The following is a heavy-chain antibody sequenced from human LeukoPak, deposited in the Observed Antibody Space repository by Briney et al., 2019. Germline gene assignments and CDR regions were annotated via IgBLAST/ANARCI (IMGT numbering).Heavy chain of an antibody. D-gene: IGHD6-13*01. V-gene: IGHV3-30*04. J-gene: IGHJ4*02. CDR3: ARQHLLDY. CDR2: ISYDGSNK. CDR1: GFTFSSYA. Sequence: GGSLRLSCAASGFTFSSYAMHWVRQAPGKGLEWVAVISYDGSNKYYADSVKGRFTISRDNSKNTLYLQMNSLRAEDTAVYYCARQHLLDYWGQGTLVTVSS.